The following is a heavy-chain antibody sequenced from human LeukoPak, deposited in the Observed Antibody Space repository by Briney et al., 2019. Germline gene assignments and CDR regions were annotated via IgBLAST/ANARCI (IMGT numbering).Heavy chain of an antibody. V-gene: IGHV4-59*10. CDR2: IYTSGST. CDR1: GGSFSGYY. J-gene: IGHJ3*02. D-gene: IGHD5-24*01. CDR3: ARGGRDGYNQPGAFDI. Sequence: PSETLSLTCAVYGGSFSGYYWSWIRQPAGKGLEWIGRIYTSGSTNYNPSLKSRVTMSVDTSKNQFSLKLSSVTAADTAVYYCARGGRDGYNQPGAFDIWGQGTMVTVSS.